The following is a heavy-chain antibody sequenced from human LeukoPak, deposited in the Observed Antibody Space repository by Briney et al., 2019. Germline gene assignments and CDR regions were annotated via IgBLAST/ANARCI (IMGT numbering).Heavy chain of an antibody. J-gene: IGHJ5*02. D-gene: IGHD6-13*01. CDR2: INSDGSST. Sequence: GGSLRLSCAASGFTFSSYWMHWVRQAPGKGLVWVSRINSDGSSTSYADSVKGRFTISGDNAKNTLYLQMNSLRAEDTAVYYCAREQRIAENWFDPWGQGTLVTVSS. CDR3: AREQRIAENWFDP. CDR1: GFTFSSYW. V-gene: IGHV3-74*01.